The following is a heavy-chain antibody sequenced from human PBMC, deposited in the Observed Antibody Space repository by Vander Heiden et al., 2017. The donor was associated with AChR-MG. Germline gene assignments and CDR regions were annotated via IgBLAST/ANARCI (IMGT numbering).Heavy chain of an antibody. CDR1: GFTFSSYA. Sequence: EVQLLESGGGLVQHGGSLRLSCAASGFTFSSYAMSWVRQAPGKGLEWVSAISGSGGSTYYADSVKGRFTISRDNSKNTLYLQMNSLRAEDTAVYYCAKDIVVVPAAIWDYWGQGTLVTVSS. D-gene: IGHD2-2*01. CDR2: ISGSGGST. CDR3: AKDIVVVPAAIWDY. V-gene: IGHV3-23*01. J-gene: IGHJ4*02.